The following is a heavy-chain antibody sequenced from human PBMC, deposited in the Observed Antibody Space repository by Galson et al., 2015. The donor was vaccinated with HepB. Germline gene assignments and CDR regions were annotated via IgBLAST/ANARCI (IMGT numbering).Heavy chain of an antibody. Sequence: VKVSCKASGGTFSSYAISWVRQAPGQGLEWMGGIIPIFGTANYAQKFQGRVTMTRDTSTSTVYMELSSLRSEDTAVYYCARDELGTAISGLDYWGQGTLVTVSS. CDR2: IIPIFGTA. CDR3: ARDELGTAISGLDY. J-gene: IGHJ4*02. CDR1: GGTFSSYA. V-gene: IGHV1-69*05. D-gene: IGHD5-18*01.